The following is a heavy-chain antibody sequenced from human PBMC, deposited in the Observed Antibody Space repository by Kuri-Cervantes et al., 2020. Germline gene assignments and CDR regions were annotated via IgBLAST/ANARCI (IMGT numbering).Heavy chain of an antibody. CDR1: GFAFSSYS. J-gene: IGHJ4*02. Sequence: ETLSLTCAASGFAFSSYSMNWVRQAPGKGLEWVSYISSSSSYIYYADSVKGRFTISRGNAKNSLYLQMNSLRAEDTAVYYCARDTLLWFRELLYDYWGQGTLVTVSS. D-gene: IGHD3-10*01. CDR2: ISSSSSYI. CDR3: ARDTLLWFRELLYDY. V-gene: IGHV3-21*05.